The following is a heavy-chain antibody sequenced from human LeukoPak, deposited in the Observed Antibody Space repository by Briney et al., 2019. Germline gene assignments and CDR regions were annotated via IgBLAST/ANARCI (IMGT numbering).Heavy chain of an antibody. D-gene: IGHD3-3*01. Sequence: GGSLRLSCTASTFTFSDDYMGWIRQAPGKGPEWVSSISPGSSYKFCADSVEGRFTISRDDAKNSVYLQMNNLRVDDTAVYYCATERLGIFEFWGQGSLVTVSS. CDR1: TFTFSDDY. CDR2: ISPGSSYK. V-gene: IGHV3-11*05. CDR3: ATERLGIFEF. J-gene: IGHJ4*02.